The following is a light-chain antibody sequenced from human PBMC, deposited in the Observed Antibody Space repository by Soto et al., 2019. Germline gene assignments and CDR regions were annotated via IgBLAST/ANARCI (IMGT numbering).Light chain of an antibody. J-gene: IGKJ5*01. V-gene: IGKV3-20*01. CDR3: QQYDSSAEIT. Sequence: EIVLTQSPGTLSLSPGERATLACRASQSVSSSYLAWYQQTPGQAPRLLIYGASSRATGIPDRFSGSGSGPDFTLTISRLEPEDFAVYYCQQYDSSAEITFGQGTRLEIK. CDR2: GAS. CDR1: QSVSSSY.